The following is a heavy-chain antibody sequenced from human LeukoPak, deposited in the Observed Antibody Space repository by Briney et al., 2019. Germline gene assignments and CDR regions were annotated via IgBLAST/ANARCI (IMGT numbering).Heavy chain of an antibody. CDR3: ARDGTRGWELDF. Sequence: PGGSLRLSCAASGFTFSGYEMNWVRQAPGKGLEWVSYISGSGDSIYHADSVKGRFTISRDNAKNSLYLQMNSLRAEDTAVYYCARDGTRGWELDFWGRGTLVTVSS. CDR1: GFTFSGYE. V-gene: IGHV3-48*03. J-gene: IGHJ4*02. D-gene: IGHD1-26*01. CDR2: ISGSGDSI.